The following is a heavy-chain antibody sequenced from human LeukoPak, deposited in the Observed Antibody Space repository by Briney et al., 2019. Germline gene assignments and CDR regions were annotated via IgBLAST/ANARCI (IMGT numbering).Heavy chain of an antibody. CDR3: ARDPWTTVTNDY. CDR2: ISAYNGNT. Sequence: ASVKVSCKAPGYTFTSYGISWVRQAPGQGLEWMGWISAYNGNTNYAQKLQGRVTMTTDTSTSTAYMELRSLRSDDTAVYYCARDPWTTVTNDYWGQGTLVTVSS. V-gene: IGHV1-18*01. D-gene: IGHD4-17*01. J-gene: IGHJ4*02. CDR1: GYTFTSYG.